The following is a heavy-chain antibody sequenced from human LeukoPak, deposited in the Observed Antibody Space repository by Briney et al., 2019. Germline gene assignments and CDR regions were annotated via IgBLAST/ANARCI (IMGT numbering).Heavy chain of an antibody. CDR1: GGSISSSSYY. V-gene: IGHV4-39*07. D-gene: IGHD5-24*01. J-gene: IGHJ3*02. CDR2: IYHSGST. Sequence: KTSETLSLTCTVSGGSISSSSYYWGWIRQPPGKGLEGIGSIYHSGSTYYNPSLKSRVSISVDTSKTQFSLKLSSVTAAATAVYYCARDTQMATISADAFDIWGQGTMVTVSS. CDR3: ARDTQMATISADAFDI.